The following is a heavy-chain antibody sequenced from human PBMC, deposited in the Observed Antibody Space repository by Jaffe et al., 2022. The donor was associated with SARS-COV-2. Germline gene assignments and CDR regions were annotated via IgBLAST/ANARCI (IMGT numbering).Heavy chain of an antibody. J-gene: IGHJ5*02. V-gene: IGHV4-61*02. CDR1: GGSISSGSYY. CDR2: IYTSGST. Sequence: QVQLQESGPGLVKPSQTLSLTCTVSGGSISSGSYYWSWIRQPAGKGLEWIGRIYTSGSTNYNPSLKSRVTISVDTSKNQFSLKLSSVTAADTAVYYCARSNDYTLSGWFDPWGQGTLVTVSS. CDR3: ARSNDYTLSGWFDP. D-gene: IGHD4-4*01.